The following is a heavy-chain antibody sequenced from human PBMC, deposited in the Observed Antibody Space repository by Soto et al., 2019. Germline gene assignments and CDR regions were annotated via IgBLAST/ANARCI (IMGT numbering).Heavy chain of an antibody. J-gene: IGHJ6*02. Sequence: QVQLVQSGAEVKKPGSSVKVSCKASGGTFSSYAISWVRQAPEQGLEWMGGFIPMFNRPHSARKFQGRVTTTADESTSTAYMDLSSLRSEDTAVYYCARGQFHHVSNYYYALDVWGQGTTVTVSS. CDR1: GGTFSSYA. CDR3: ARGQFHHVSNYYYALDV. D-gene: IGHD3-10*01. CDR2: FIPMFNRP. V-gene: IGHV1-69*01.